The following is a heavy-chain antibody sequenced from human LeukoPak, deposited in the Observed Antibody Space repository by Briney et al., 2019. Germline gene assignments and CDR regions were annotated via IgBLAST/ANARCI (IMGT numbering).Heavy chain of an antibody. Sequence: SETLSLTCTVSGGSISSSSYYWGWIRQPPGKGLEWIGSIYYSGSTYYNPSLKSRVTISVDTSKNQFSLKLSSVTAADTAVYYCARGTAGGDYFDYWGQGTLVTVSS. CDR3: ARGTAGGDYFDY. CDR1: GGSISSSSYY. J-gene: IGHJ4*02. CDR2: IYYSGST. D-gene: IGHD2-21*02. V-gene: IGHV4-39*01.